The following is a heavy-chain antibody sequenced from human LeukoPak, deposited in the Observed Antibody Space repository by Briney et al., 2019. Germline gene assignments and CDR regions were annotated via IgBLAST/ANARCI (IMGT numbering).Heavy chain of an antibody. CDR2: IIPILGIA. V-gene: IGHV1-69*04. CDR3: ARAGKHDAFDI. CDR1: GGTFSSYA. J-gene: IGHJ3*02. Sequence: SVKVSCKASGGTFSSYAISWVRQAPGQGLEWMGRIIPILGIANYAQKFQGRVTITADKSTSTAYMELSSLRSEDTAVYYCARAGKHDAFDIWGQGTMVTVSS.